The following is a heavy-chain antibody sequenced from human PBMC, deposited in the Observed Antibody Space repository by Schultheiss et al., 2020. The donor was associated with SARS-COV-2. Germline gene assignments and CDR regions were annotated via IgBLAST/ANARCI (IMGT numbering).Heavy chain of an antibody. V-gene: IGHV4-61*10. Sequence: SETLSLTCTVSGGSISSSSYYWSWIRQPAGKGLEWIGYIYYSGSTNYNPSLKSRVTISVDTSKNQFSLKLSSVTAADTAVYYCARVSDAFDIWGQGTMVTVSS. CDR2: IYYSGST. CDR3: ARVSDAFDI. CDR1: GGSISSSSYY. J-gene: IGHJ3*02.